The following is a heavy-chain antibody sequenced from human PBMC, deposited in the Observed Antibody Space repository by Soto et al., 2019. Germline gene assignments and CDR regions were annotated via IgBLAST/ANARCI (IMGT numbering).Heavy chain of an antibody. V-gene: IGHV5-10-1*01. CDR1: GYSFTSYW. J-gene: IGHJ6*02. Sequence: HGESLKISCKGSGYSFTSYWIGWVRQMPGKGLGWMGRIDPSDSYTNYSPSFQGHVTISADKSISTAYLQWSSLKASDTAMYYCARESRDYYGMDVWGQGTTVTVSS. CDR2: IDPSDSYT. CDR3: ARESRDYYGMDV.